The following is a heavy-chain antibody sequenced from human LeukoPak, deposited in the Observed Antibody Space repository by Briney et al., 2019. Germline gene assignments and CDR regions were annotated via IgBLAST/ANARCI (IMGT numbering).Heavy chain of an antibody. J-gene: IGHJ5*02. Sequence: HSETLSLTCTVSGYSVSSGYYWGWIRQPPGKGLEWIESMYHSGDTYYNPSLKSRVTISVDTSKNQLSLKLSSVTAADTAVYYCARSKAHLSTSWYGTWFDPWGQGTLVTVSS. CDR1: GYSVSSGYY. V-gene: IGHV4-38-2*02. CDR3: ARSKAHLSTSWYGTWFDP. D-gene: IGHD2-2*01. CDR2: MYHSGDT.